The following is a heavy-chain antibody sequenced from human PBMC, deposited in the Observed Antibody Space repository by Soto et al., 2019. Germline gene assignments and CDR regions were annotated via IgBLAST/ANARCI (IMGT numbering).Heavy chain of an antibody. CDR2: MNPNSGNT. J-gene: IGHJ6*03. Sequence: ASVKVSCKASGYTFTSYDINWVRQATGQGLEWMGWMNPNSGNTGYAQKFQGRVTMTRNTSISTAYMELSSLRSEDTAVYYCARGTYSSSSRGVLSYYYYYYMDVWGKGTTVTVSS. V-gene: IGHV1-8*01. D-gene: IGHD6-13*01. CDR3: ARGTYSSSSRGVLSYYYYYYMDV. CDR1: GYTFTSYD.